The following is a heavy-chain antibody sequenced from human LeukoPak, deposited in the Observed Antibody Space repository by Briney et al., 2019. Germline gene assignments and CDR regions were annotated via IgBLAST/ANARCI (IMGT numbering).Heavy chain of an antibody. V-gene: IGHV4-39*07. D-gene: IGHD3-10*01. CDR2: IYYSGST. J-gene: IGHJ6*03. CDR1: GGSISSSSYY. Sequence: SETLSLTCTVSGGSISSSSYYWGWIRQPPGKGLEWIGSIYYSGSTYYNPSLKSRVTISVDTSKNQFSLKLSSVTAADTAVYYCARMVRGVSPPRRYYYYYMDVWGKGTTVTISS. CDR3: ARMVRGVSPPRRYYYYYMDV.